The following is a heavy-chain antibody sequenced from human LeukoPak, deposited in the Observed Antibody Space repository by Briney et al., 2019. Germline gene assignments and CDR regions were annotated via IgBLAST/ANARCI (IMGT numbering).Heavy chain of an antibody. J-gene: IGHJ4*01. V-gene: IGHV3-33*03. CDR2: IWYDGSNK. Sequence: GGSLRLSCAASGFTFSNYGIHWVRQAPGKGPEWVAVIWYDGSNKYYADSVKGRFTISRHNSKHKLSLHINRLRAYDTSVYYCATDLYYYESSGYLDSWGTGILVTVSS. CDR1: GFTFSNYG. D-gene: IGHD3-22*01. CDR3: ATDLYYYESSGYLDS.